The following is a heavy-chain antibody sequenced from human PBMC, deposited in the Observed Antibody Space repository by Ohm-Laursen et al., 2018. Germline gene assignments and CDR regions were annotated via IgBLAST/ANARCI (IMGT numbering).Heavy chain of an antibody. Sequence: SQTLSLTCTVSGGSVGSGSYYWSWIRQHPGKGLEWIGYIYYSGSTYYNPSLKSLVTISVDTSKNQFSLKLSSVTAADTAVYYCASGYSSSWPLDYWGQGTLVTVSS. V-gene: IGHV4-31*01. D-gene: IGHD6-13*01. CDR1: GGSVGSGSYY. J-gene: IGHJ4*02. CDR2: IYYSGST. CDR3: ASGYSSSWPLDY.